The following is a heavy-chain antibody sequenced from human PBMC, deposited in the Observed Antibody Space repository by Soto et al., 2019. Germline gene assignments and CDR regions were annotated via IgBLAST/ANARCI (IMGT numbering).Heavy chain of an antibody. CDR3: ASRYLEYCFSSACSAPSDY. CDR1: GFIFRSFW. D-gene: IGHD2-2*01. CDR2: IKQDGTEK. J-gene: IGHJ4*02. Sequence: PGGPLRLSCAASGFIFRSFWMSWVRQAPGKGQEWVANIKQDGTEKNYLDSVKGRFTISRDNAKNSLYLQMNSLRAEDTAVYYYASRYLEYCFSSACSAPSDYWGQGALVTVSS. V-gene: IGHV3-7*05.